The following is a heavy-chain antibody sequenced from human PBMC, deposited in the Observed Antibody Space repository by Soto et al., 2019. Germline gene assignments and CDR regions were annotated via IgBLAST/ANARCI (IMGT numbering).Heavy chain of an antibody. D-gene: IGHD1-26*01. CDR1: GFIFSSYT. V-gene: IGHV3-30-3*01. CDR2: ITYDGSNQ. CDR3: ARAPSGSYPEFDY. Sequence: LRLSCAASGFIFSSYTMHWVRHAPVKGLEWVGVITYDGSNQYYADSVKGRFTISRDNSRNMLFLQMNSLRPDDTAVYYCARAPSGSYPEFDYWGQGTLVTVSS. J-gene: IGHJ4*02.